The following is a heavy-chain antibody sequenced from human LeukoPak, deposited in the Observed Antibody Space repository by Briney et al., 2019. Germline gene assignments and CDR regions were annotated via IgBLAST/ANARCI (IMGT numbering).Heavy chain of an antibody. V-gene: IGHV3-66*01. D-gene: IGHD3-22*01. J-gene: IGHJ4*02. CDR3: AVSSGYYYDSSGYYPY. CDR1: GFTVSSNY. CDR2: IYSGGST. Sequence: GGSLRLSCAASGFTVSSNYMSWVRQAPGKGLEWVSVIYSGGSTYYADSVKGRFTISRDNSKNTLYLQMNSLRAEDTAVYYCAVSSGYYYDSSGYYPYWGQGTLVTVSP.